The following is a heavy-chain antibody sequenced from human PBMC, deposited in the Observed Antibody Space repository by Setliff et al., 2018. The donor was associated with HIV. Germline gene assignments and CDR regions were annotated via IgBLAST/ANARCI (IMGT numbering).Heavy chain of an antibody. CDR3: AKELSCCSGGNCYFDS. Sequence: GGSLRLSCAASGFTFSSYAMSWVRQAPGKGLEWVSAISGSGGSTYYADSVKGRFTISRDNSKNTLYLQMNSLRAEDTAVYYCAKELSCCSGGNCYFDSWGQGTLVTVSS. D-gene: IGHD2-15*01. CDR1: GFTFSSYA. V-gene: IGHV3-23*01. CDR2: ISGSGGST. J-gene: IGHJ4*02.